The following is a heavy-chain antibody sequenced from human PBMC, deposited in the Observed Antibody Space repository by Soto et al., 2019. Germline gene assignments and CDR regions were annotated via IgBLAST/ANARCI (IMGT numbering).Heavy chain of an antibody. CDR2: ISWNRGAI. Sequence: EVQLVESGGGSVQPGRSLRLSCAASGFSFDDYGMHWVRQRTGKGLEWVSGISWNRGAIYYADSVKGRFTIYRDNAKRSLYLQMNSLRTEDTALYYCAKDNDLDRDGPFDYWGQGILVTVSS. CDR1: GFSFDDYG. V-gene: IGHV3-9*01. J-gene: IGHJ4*02. D-gene: IGHD2-2*03. CDR3: AKDNDLDRDGPFDY.